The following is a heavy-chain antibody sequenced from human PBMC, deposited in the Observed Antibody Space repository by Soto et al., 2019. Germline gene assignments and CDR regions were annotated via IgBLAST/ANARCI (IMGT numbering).Heavy chain of an antibody. Sequence: EVQLVESGGGLVKPGGSLRLSCESSGFAFSNFAMNWVRQAPGKGLEWVSSISGGSDFIYYTDSLKGRFTISRDNAKNTLYLQMTGLGGDDTAVYYCARDLLSGANYYAYWGQGTLVTVSS. CDR1: GFAFSNFA. J-gene: IGHJ4*02. D-gene: IGHD6-19*01. V-gene: IGHV3-21*01. CDR3: ARDLLSGANYYAY. CDR2: ISGGSDFI.